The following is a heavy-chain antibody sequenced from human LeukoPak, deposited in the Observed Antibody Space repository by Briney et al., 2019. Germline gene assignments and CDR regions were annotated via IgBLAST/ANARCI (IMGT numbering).Heavy chain of an antibody. CDR2: VSPYNGNT. J-gene: IGHJ4*02. CDR3: ARDRSRELFSFRGTRDYFDY. V-gene: IGHV1-18*01. CDR1: GYTLTLFG. D-gene: IGHD3-16*02. Sequence: GASVKVSCKASGYTLTLFGMNWVRQAPGQGLEWLGWVSPYNGNTKFAQKFQGRVTMTTDTSTSTVYMELESLRSDDTAVYYCARDRSRELFSFRGTRDYFDYWGQGTLVTVSS.